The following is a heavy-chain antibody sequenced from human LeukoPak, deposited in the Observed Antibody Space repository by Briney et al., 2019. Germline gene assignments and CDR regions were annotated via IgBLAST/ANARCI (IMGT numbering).Heavy chain of an antibody. V-gene: IGHV3-30*04. CDR1: GSTFS. J-gene: IGHJ4*02. CDR3: AREIDGWQSH. CDR2: ISPDGSDK. Sequence: GGSLRLSCAASGSTFSIHWVRQAPGKGLEWVSVISPDGSDKFYADSVKGRFTISRDNSQNTIYLQMNSLKVEDTAVYYCAREIDGWQSHWGQGTLVIVSS. D-gene: IGHD5-24*01.